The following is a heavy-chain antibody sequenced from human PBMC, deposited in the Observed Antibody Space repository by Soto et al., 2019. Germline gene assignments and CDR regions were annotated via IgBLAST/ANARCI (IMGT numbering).Heavy chain of an antibody. V-gene: IGHV4-59*08. J-gene: IGHJ4*02. CDR1: GGSISSYY. Sequence: PSETLSLTCTVSGGSISSYYWSWIRQPPGKGLEWIGYIYYSGSINYNPSLKSRVTISVDTSKNQFSLKLSSVTAADTAVYFCTRSYGSGSSNLYYFDYWGQGTLVTSPQ. CDR3: TRSYGSGSSNLYYFDY. D-gene: IGHD3-10*01. CDR2: IYYSGSI.